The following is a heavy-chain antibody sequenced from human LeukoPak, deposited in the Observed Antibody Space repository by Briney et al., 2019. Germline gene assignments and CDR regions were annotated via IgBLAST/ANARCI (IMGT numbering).Heavy chain of an antibody. V-gene: IGHV1-46*01. J-gene: IGHJ6*02. CDR2: INPSGGST. CDR1: GYAFTSYY. Sequence: ASVKVSCKASGYAFTSYYMHWVRQAPGQGLKWMGIINPSGGSTSYAQKFQGRVTMTRDTSTSTVYMELSSLRSEDTAVYYCARDVSPYYYYYGMDVWGQGTTVTVSS. CDR3: ARDVSPYYYYYGMDV.